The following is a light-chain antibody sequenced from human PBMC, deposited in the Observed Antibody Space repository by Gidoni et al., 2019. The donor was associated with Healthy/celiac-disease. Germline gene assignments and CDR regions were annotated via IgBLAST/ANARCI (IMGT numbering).Light chain of an antibody. Sequence: QSVLTQPPSAPGTPGQRVTISCSGSSSNIGSNYVSWYQQLPGTAPKLLIYRNNQRPSGVPDRFSGSKSGTSASLAISGLRSEDEADYYCAAWDDSLSGVVFGGGTKLTVL. CDR3: AAWDDSLSGVV. V-gene: IGLV1-47*01. CDR2: RNN. CDR1: SSNIGSNY. J-gene: IGLJ2*01.